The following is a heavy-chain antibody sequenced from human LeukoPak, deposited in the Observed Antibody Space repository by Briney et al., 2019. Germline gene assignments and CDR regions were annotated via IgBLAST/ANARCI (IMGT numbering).Heavy chain of an antibody. V-gene: IGHV1-2*02. Sequence: ASVKVSCKASGYTFTGYYMHWVRQAPGQGLEWMGWINPNSGGTNYAQKFQGRVTMTRDTSISTAYMELSRPRSDDTAVYYCARADGDYVWYYFDYWGQGTLVTVSS. D-gene: IGHD4-17*01. CDR2: INPNSGGT. CDR1: GYTFTGYY. CDR3: ARADGDYVWYYFDY. J-gene: IGHJ4*02.